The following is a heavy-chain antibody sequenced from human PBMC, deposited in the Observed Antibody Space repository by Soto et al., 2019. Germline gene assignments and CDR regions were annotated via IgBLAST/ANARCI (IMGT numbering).Heavy chain of an antibody. CDR2: ISHDGSYK. J-gene: IGHJ3*02. Sequence: QVQLVESGGGVVQPGRSLRLSCAASGFSFTTYVMHWVRQAPGKGLVWVAVISHDGSYKYYGDAVKGRFTISRDTSKNAVYLEMNSLRTEDTAVYYCAKGLLAIVGTTLPRDAFNIWGQGTMVTVSS. CDR3: AKGLLAIVGTTLPRDAFNI. V-gene: IGHV3-30*18. CDR1: GFSFTTYV. D-gene: IGHD1-26*01.